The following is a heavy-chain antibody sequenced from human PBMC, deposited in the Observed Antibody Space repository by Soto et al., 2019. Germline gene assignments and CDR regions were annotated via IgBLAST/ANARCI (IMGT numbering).Heavy chain of an antibody. CDR2: IYHSGTT. V-gene: IGHV4-59*01. CDR3: ARHLNCNYFDY. J-gene: IGHJ4*02. D-gene: IGHD1-1*01. CDR1: GASIGNYY. Sequence: ETLSLTCSVSGASIGNYYWSWIRQPPGKGLEWLGYIYHSGTTSYNPSLQSRVTISLDTSKNQFSLKLTSATAADTAVYYCARHLNCNYFDYWGQGTLVTVSS.